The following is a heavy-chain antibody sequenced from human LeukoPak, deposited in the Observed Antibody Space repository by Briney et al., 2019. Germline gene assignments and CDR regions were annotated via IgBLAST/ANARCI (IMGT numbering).Heavy chain of an antibody. V-gene: IGHV3-74*01. J-gene: IGHJ4*02. CDR3: ARGRRDGYNLYYFDY. CDR1: GNYW. CDR2: INSDGSWT. D-gene: IGHD5-24*01. Sequence: GGSLRLSCAASGNYWMHWVRQAPGKGLVWVSHINSDGSWTSYADPVKGRFTISKDNAKNTVYLQMNSLRAEDTAVYYCARGRRDGYNLYYFDYWGQGTLVTVSS.